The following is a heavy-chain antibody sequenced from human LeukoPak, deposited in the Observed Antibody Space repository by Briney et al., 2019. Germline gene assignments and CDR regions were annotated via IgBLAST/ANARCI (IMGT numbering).Heavy chain of an antibody. D-gene: IGHD6-13*01. CDR3: ARDRASSSYYYYYMDV. CDR2: ISSSSSTI. Sequence: GGSLRLSCAASGFTFSSYSMNWVRQAPGKGLEGVSYISSSSSTIYYSDSVKGRFTISRDNAKNSLYLQMNSLRAEDTAVYYCARDRASSSYYYYYMDVWGKGTTVTVSS. J-gene: IGHJ6*03. V-gene: IGHV3-48*01. CDR1: GFTFSSYS.